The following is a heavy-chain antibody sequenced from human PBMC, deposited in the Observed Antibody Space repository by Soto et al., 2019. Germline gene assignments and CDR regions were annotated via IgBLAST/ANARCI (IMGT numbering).Heavy chain of an antibody. V-gene: IGHV1-69*13. J-gene: IGHJ3*02. Sequence: ASVKVSCKASGGTFSSYAISWVRQAPGQGLEWMGGIIPIFGTANYAQKFQGRVTITADESTSTAYMELSSLRSEDTAVYYCARDNSANYDFWSGYPDAFDIWGQGTMVTVSS. CDR3: ARDNSANYDFWSGYPDAFDI. CDR2: IIPIFGTA. D-gene: IGHD3-3*01. CDR1: GGTFSSYA.